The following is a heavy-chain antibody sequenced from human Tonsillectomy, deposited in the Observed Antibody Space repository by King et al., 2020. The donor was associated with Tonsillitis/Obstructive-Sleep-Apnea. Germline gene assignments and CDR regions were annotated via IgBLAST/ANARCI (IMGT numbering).Heavy chain of an antibody. CDR3: ARDESAAAGTSTAYYCMDV. CDR1: GFTFSSYS. J-gene: IGHJ6*03. D-gene: IGHD6-13*01. Sequence: ESGGGLVQPGGSLRLSCAASGFTFSSYSMNWVRQAPGKGLEWVSYISSSSSTIYYADSVKGRFTISRDNAKNSLYLQMNSLRDEDTAVYYCARDESAAAGTSTAYYCMDVWGKGTTVTVSS. CDR2: ISSSSSTI. V-gene: IGHV3-48*02.